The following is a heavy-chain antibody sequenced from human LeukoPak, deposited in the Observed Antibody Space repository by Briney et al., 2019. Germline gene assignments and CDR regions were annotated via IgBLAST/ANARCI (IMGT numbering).Heavy chain of an antibody. CDR2: INPSGGTT. V-gene: IGHV1-46*01. J-gene: IGHJ4*02. CDR3: ARDLDSSGDGDYFDY. Sequence: GASVKVSCKASGYTFTNYYMHWVRQAPGQGLEWMGIINPSGGTTGYARKFQGRLTMTRDTSTSTVYMELSSLRSEDTAVYYCARDLDSSGDGDYFDYWGQGTLVTVSS. CDR1: GYTFTNYY. D-gene: IGHD2-21*01.